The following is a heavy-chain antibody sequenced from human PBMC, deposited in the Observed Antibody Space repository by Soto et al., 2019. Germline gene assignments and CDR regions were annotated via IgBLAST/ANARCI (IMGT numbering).Heavy chain of an antibody. CDR3: ARKAVLRFLEWPERYYYYGMDV. V-gene: IGHV1-69*13. Sequence: SVKVSCKASGYTFTRYYLHWVRQAPGQGLEWMGGIIPIFGTANYAQKFQGRVTITADESTSTAYMELSSLRSEDTAVYYCARKAVLRFLEWPERYYYYGMDVWGQGTTVTVSS. CDR2: IIPIFGTA. J-gene: IGHJ6*02. D-gene: IGHD3-3*01. CDR1: GYTFTRYY.